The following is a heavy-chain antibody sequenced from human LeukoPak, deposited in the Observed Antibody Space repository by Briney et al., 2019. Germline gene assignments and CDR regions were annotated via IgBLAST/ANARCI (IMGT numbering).Heavy chain of an antibody. CDR1: GYTFTSYD. Sequence: SVKVSCKASGYTFTSYDINWVRQAPGQGLEWMGGIIPIFGTANYAQKFQGRVTITTDESTSTAYMELSSLRSEDTAVYYCARVLSCSSTSCYPDQGTFDYWGQGTLVTVSS. CDR2: IIPIFGTA. CDR3: ARVLSCSSTSCYPDQGTFDY. D-gene: IGHD2-2*01. J-gene: IGHJ4*02. V-gene: IGHV1-69*05.